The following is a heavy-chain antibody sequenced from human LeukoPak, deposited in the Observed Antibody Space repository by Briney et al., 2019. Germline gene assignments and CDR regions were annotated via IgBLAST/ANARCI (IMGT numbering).Heavy chain of an antibody. CDR2: IYTSGST. J-gene: IGHJ6*03. Sequence: SETLSLTCTVSGGSIGSYYWGWIRQPPGKGLEWIGYIYTSGSTNYNPSLKSRVTISVDTSKNQFSLKLSSVTAADTAVYYCARGFKRPAGFWSGYYAYYYMDVWGKGTTVTVSS. D-gene: IGHD3-3*01. CDR1: GGSIGSYY. CDR3: ARGFKRPAGFWSGYYAYYYMDV. V-gene: IGHV4-4*09.